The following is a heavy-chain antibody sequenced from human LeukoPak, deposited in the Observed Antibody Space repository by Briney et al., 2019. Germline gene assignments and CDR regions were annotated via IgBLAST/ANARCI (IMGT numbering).Heavy chain of an antibody. J-gene: IGHJ5*02. D-gene: IGHD3-16*01. CDR2: ISPNSGGT. Sequence: GASVKVSCKASGYAFTGYCMHWVRQAPGQGLEWMGWISPNSGGTNYAQKFQGRVTMTRDTSISTAYMELSRLRSDDTAVYYCARDYVGDNWFDPWGQGTLVTVSS. CDR1: GYAFTGYC. V-gene: IGHV1-2*02. CDR3: ARDYVGDNWFDP.